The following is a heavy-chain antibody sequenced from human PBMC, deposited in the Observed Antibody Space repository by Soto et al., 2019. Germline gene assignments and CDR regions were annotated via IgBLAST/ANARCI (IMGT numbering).Heavy chain of an antibody. V-gene: IGHV3-53*01. CDR3: AKGRGYNTGWYDY. CDR1: GFTVSSNY. J-gene: IGHJ4*02. Sequence: PGGSLRLSCAASGFTVSSNYMSWVRQAPGKGLEWVSIIFSGGSTYYADSVKGRLTISRDNSKNTLYLHMNSLRAEDTAVYYCAKGRGYNTGWYDYWGQGTLVTVSS. D-gene: IGHD6-13*01. CDR2: IFSGGST.